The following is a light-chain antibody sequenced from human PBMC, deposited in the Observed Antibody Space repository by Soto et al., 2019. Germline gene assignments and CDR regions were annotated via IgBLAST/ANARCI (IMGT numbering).Light chain of an antibody. Sequence: QSALTQPASVSGSPGQSITISCTGTSSDVGGFNYVSWYQQHPGKAPKLMTYDVSNRPSGVSNRFSGSKSGNTASLTISGLQAEDEADYYCSSYTSSSTFFGGGTKLTVL. CDR1: SSDVGGFNY. J-gene: IGLJ2*01. CDR3: SSYTSSSTF. V-gene: IGLV2-14*01. CDR2: DVS.